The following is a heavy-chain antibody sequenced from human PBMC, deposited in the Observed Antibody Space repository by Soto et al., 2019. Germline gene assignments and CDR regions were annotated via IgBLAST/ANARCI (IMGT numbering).Heavy chain of an antibody. CDR3: ARAIGGNEGDWFDP. J-gene: IGHJ5*02. CDR2: IIPIFGTA. D-gene: IGHD1-1*01. V-gene: IGHV1-69*06. CDR1: GYTFTSYG. Sequence: QVQLVQSGAEVKNSGASVKVSCKASGYTFTSYGFSWVRQAPGQGLEWMGGIIPIFGTANYAQKFQGRVTITADKSTSTAYMELSSLRSEDTAVYYCARAIGGNEGDWFDPWGQGTLVTVSS.